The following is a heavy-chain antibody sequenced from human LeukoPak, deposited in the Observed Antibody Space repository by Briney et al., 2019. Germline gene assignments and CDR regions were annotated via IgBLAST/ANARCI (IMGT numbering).Heavy chain of an antibody. Sequence: PGGSLRLSCSASGFTFSSYAMHWVRQAPGKGLEYVSAISSNGGSTYYADSVKGRFTISRDNSKNTLYLQMSSLRAEDTAVYYCVKGLYYYYDSSQYFQHWGQGTLATVSS. CDR3: VKGLYYYYDSSQYFQH. CDR1: GFTFSSYA. D-gene: IGHD3-22*01. V-gene: IGHV3-64D*06. J-gene: IGHJ1*01. CDR2: ISSNGGST.